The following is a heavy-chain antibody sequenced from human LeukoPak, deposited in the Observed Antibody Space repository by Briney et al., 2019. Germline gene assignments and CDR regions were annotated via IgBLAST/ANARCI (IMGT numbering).Heavy chain of an antibody. CDR2: IYTSGST. CDR3: ARDPKSYYYDTSGYYDY. Sequence: SETLSLTCTVSGGSISSYYWSWIRQPAGKGLEWIGRIYTSGSTNYNPSLKSRVTMSVDTSKNQFSLKLSSVNAADTAVYYCARDPKSYYYDTSGYYDYWGQGTLVTVSS. V-gene: IGHV4-4*07. J-gene: IGHJ4*02. D-gene: IGHD3-22*01. CDR1: GGSISSYY.